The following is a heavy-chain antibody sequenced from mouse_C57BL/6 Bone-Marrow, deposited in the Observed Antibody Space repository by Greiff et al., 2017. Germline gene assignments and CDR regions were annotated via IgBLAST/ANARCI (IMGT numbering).Heavy chain of an antibody. CDR2: ISNLAYSI. CDR1: GFTFSDYG. V-gene: IGHV5-15*01. J-gene: IGHJ4*01. D-gene: IGHD2-4*01. CDR3: ARIGPYDYDCLYAMDY. Sequence: EVQWVESGGGLVQPGGSLKLSCAASGFTFSDYGMAWVRQAPRKGPEWVAFISNLAYSIYYADTVTGRFTISRENAKNTLYLEMSSLRSEDTAMYYCARIGPYDYDCLYAMDYWGQGTSVTVSS.